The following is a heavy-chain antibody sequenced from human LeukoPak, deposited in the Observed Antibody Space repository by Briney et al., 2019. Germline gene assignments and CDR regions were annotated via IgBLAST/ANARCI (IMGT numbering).Heavy chain of an antibody. CDR3: ARGGAVNWFDP. J-gene: IGHJ5*02. CDR1: GFTFSSYW. Sequence: GGSLRLSCAASGFTFSSYWMHWVRQAPGKGLVWVSRINTDGSSTSYADSVKGRFTISRDNAKNTLYLQMNSLRAEDTAVYYCARGGAVNWFDPWGQGTLVTVSS. CDR2: INTDGSST. V-gene: IGHV3-74*01.